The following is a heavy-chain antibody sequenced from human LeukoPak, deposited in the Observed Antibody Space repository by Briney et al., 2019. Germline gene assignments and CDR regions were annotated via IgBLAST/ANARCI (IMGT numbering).Heavy chain of an antibody. CDR1: GFTFSTYE. D-gene: IGHD3-3*01. CDR2: ISNSGSII. Sequence: GGSLRLSCAASGFTFSTYEMNWVRQAPGKGLEWVSYISNSGSIIYYADSVKGRFTISRDNAKNSLYLQMNSLRAEDTAVYYCARDQSDFGVKDENWFDPWGQGTLVTVSS. J-gene: IGHJ5*02. CDR3: ARDQSDFGVKDENWFDP. V-gene: IGHV3-48*03.